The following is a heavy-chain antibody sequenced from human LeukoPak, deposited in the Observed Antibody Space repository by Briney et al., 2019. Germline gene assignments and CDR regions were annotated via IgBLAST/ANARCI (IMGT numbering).Heavy chain of an antibody. J-gene: IGHJ5*02. CDR2: INPSGGST. CDR1: GYTFSVHY. D-gene: IGHD3-3*01. Sequence: ASVKVSCKASGYTFSVHYIHWVRQAPGQGLEWMGIINPSGGSTSYAQKFQGRVTMTRDTSISTAYMELSRLRSDDTAVYYCAVTSRDYDFWSGYLSGFDPWGQGTLVTVSS. V-gene: IGHV1-46*01. CDR3: AVTSRDYDFWSGYLSGFDP.